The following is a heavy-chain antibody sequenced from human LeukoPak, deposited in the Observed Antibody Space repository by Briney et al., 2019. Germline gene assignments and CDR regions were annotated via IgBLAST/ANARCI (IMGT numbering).Heavy chain of an antibody. J-gene: IGHJ1*01. CDR1: GFTFDDYG. Sequence: PGGSLRLSCAASGFTFDDYGMSWVRQAPGKGLEWVSGINWNGGSTGYADSVKGRFTISRDNAKNSLYLQMNSLRAGDTALYYCARASTYYYDSSLQHWGQGTLVTVSS. CDR3: ARASTYYYDSSLQH. CDR2: INWNGGST. D-gene: IGHD3-22*01. V-gene: IGHV3-20*04.